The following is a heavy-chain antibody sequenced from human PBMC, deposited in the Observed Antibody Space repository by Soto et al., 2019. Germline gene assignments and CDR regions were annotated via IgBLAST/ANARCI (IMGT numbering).Heavy chain of an antibody. CDR1: GYTFTSYY. D-gene: IGHD3-3*01. CDR2: INPSGGST. Sequence: ASVKVSCKASGYTFTSYYMHWVRQAPGQGLEWMGIINPSGGSTSYAQKFQGRVTMTRDTSTSTVYMELSSLRSEDTAVYYCARDREVLTIFGVVIINNWFDPWGKGTLGTVSS. CDR3: ARDREVLTIFGVVIINNWFDP. J-gene: IGHJ5*02. V-gene: IGHV1-46*01.